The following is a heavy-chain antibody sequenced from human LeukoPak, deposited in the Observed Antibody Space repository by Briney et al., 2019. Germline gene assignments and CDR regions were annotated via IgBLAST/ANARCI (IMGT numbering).Heavy chain of an antibody. CDR3: ARKQDFWSGYYPPLDY. CDR1: GGSISSGTW. Sequence: SETLSLTCAVSGGSISSGTWWSWVRQPPGKGLEWIGEIYHSGSTNNNPSLKSRVTISVDKSKNQFSLKLNTVTAADTAVYYCARKQDFWSGYYPPLDYWGQGTLVTVSS. D-gene: IGHD3-3*01. V-gene: IGHV4-4*02. J-gene: IGHJ4*02. CDR2: IYHSGST.